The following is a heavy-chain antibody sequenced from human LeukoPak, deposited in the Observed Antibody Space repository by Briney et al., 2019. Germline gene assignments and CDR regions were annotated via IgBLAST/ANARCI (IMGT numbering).Heavy chain of an antibody. CDR3: ARDRELELRSWYYYMDV. CDR2: ISAYNGNT. V-gene: IGHV1-18*01. D-gene: IGHD1-7*01. J-gene: IGHJ6*03. Sequence: ASVNVSCKASGYTFPSYGISWVRQAPAQGLEWMGWISAYNGNTKHAQKPQGRVTMTTDTSTSTAYMELRSLRTDDTAVYYCARDRELELRSWYYYMDVWGKGTTVTVSS. CDR1: GYTFPSYG.